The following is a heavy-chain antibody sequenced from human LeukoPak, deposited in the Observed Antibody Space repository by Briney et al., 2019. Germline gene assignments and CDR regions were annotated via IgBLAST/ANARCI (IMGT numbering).Heavy chain of an antibody. Sequence: GGSLRLSYAASGFSFSSSWMHWVRQAPGTGLVWVSRINSDGSTTNYADSVKGRFTISRDNAMSTLYLQMNSLRAEDTAVYYCARDFGPYGMDVWGQGTTVTVSS. D-gene: IGHD3-16*01. CDR3: ARDFGPYGMDV. CDR1: GFSFSSSW. J-gene: IGHJ6*02. V-gene: IGHV3-74*01. CDR2: INSDGSTT.